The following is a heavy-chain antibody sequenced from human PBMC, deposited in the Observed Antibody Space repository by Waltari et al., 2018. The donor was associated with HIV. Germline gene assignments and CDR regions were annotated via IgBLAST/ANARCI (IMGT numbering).Heavy chain of an antibody. CDR2: IRYDVNTK. J-gene: IGHJ6*02. Sequence: QGQLVESGGGVVQPGGFLRLSCAASGFSFSISGMHWVRQAPGKVLEWVTFIRYDVNTKYYADSVKGRFTISRDKSKNTLYLQMSSLRAEDMAVYYCAKELRSGYSYYYYGMDVWGQGTTVTVSS. CDR3: AKELRSGYSYYYYGMDV. CDR1: GFSFSISG. V-gene: IGHV3-30*02. D-gene: IGHD2-15*01.